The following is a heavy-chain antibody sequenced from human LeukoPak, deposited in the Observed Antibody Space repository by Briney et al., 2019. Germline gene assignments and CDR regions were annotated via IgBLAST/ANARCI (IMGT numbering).Heavy chain of an antibody. CDR2: IYYSGST. V-gene: IGHV4-39*01. D-gene: IGHD1-26*01. CDR1: GGSISSSSYY. J-gene: IGHJ4*02. CDR3: ARHTSGSYGLDY. Sequence: SETLSLTCTVSGGSISSSSYYRGWIRQPPGKGLDWIGSIYYSGSTYYNPSLKSRVTISVDTSKNQLSLKLSSVTAADTAVYYCARHTSGSYGLDYWGQGTLVTVSS.